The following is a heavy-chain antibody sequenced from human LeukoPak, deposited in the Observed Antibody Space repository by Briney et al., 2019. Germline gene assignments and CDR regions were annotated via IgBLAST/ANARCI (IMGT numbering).Heavy chain of an antibody. CDR1: GYTFTSHG. J-gene: IGHJ6*02. V-gene: IGHV1-69*13. Sequence: SVKVSCKTYGYTFTSHGISWVRQAPGQGLEWMGGIIPIFGTANYAQKFQGRVTITADESTSTAYMELSSLRSEDTAVYYCARNRGYSYGYYYYYGMDVWGQGTTVTVSS. CDR3: ARNRGYSYGYYYYYGMDV. CDR2: IIPIFGTA. D-gene: IGHD5-18*01.